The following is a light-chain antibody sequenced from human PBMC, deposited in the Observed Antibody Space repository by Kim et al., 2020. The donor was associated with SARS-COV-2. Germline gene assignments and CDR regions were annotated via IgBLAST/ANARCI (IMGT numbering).Light chain of an antibody. Sequence: GQSITISCTGTSSAVGGDNYVSGYQQHPGNAPKRMIYDVRNRTSGVSTRFSGSNSGNTASLTISGRQAEDEDDYYCSSYTSSSTYVFGTGTKVTVL. CDR3: SSYTSSSTYV. CDR2: DVR. J-gene: IGLJ1*01. CDR1: SSAVGGDNY. V-gene: IGLV2-14*03.